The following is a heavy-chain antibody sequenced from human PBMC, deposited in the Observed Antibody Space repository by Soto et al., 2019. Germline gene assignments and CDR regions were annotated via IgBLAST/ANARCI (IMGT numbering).Heavy chain of an antibody. CDR3: ARDRPYYDAARMDV. J-gene: IGHJ6*02. V-gene: IGHV3-53*04. D-gene: IGHD3-3*01. CDR1: GIPVSSNY. Sequence: EVQLVESGGGLVQPGGSLRLSCVASGIPVSSNYMTWVRQAPGKGLEWVSVLHSGGDTYYANSVKGGFTISRQDSTNTRFLQMNSLTAEDTAVYYCARDRPYYDAARMDVWGQGPTVTVSS. CDR2: LHSGGDT.